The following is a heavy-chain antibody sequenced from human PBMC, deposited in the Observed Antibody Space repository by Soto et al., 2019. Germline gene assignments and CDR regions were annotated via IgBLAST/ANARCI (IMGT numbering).Heavy chain of an antibody. J-gene: IGHJ4*02. V-gene: IGHV4-34*01. CDR3: ARAAPRYCSGGSCYSGRHY. D-gene: IGHD2-15*01. CDR1: GGSFSGYY. Sequence: PSETLSLPYTAYGGSFSGYYWSRIRQQPGNGLEWIGEINHSGSTNYNPSLKSRVTISVDTSKNQFSLKLSSVTAADTAVYYCARAAPRYCSGGSCYSGRHYWGQGTLVTVS. CDR2: INHSGST.